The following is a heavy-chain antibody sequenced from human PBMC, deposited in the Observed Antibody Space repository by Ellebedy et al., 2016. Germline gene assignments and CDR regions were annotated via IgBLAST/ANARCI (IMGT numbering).Heavy chain of an antibody. D-gene: IGHD3-9*01. CDR3: ARVIITSQNIVPYFDY. CDR1: GFTFSSYA. V-gene: IGHV3-30-3*01. J-gene: IGHJ4*02. Sequence: GESLKISXAASGFTFSSYAMHWVRQAPGKGLEWVAVISYDGSNKYYADSVKGRFTISRDNSKNTLYLQMNSLRAEDTAVYYCARVIITSQNIVPYFDYWGQGTLVTVSS. CDR2: ISYDGSNK.